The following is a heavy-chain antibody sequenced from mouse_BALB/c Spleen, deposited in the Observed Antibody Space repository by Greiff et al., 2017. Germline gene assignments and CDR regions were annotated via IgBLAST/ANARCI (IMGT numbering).Heavy chain of an antibody. D-gene: IGHD2-12*01. CDR2: ISSGGGST. J-gene: IGHJ1*01. CDR3: ARLTTRNWYFDV. V-gene: IGHV5-12-1*01. CDR1: GFAFSSYD. Sequence: EVKLVESGGGLVKPGGSLKLSCAASGFAFSSYDMSWVRQTPEKRLEWVAYISSGGGSTYYPDTVKGRFTISRDNAKNTLYLQMSSLKSEDTAMYYCARLTTRNWYFDVWGAGTTVTVSS.